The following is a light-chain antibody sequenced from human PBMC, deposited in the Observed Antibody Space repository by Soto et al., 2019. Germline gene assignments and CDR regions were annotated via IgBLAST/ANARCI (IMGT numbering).Light chain of an antibody. CDR3: SSYAGSNNWV. Sequence: QSALTQPPSASGSPGQSVTISCTGTSSDVGDYNYVSWYQQHPGKAPNLMIYEVSKRPSGVPDRFSGSNSGNTASLTVSGLQAEDEADYYCSSYAGSNNWVFGGGTKLTVL. CDR1: SSDVGDYNY. V-gene: IGLV2-8*01. CDR2: EVS. J-gene: IGLJ3*02.